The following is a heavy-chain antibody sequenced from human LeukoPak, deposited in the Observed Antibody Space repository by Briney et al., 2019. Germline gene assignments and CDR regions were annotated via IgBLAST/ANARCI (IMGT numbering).Heavy chain of an antibody. J-gene: IGHJ4*02. CDR3: ARVGSYSYVDY. Sequence: SQSLSLTCAISGDSVSSNSGGWNWIRQSPSRCLEWLGRTYYNSKWYNDYAVSVKSRMTINPDTSKNQFSLQLNSVTPEDTAVYYCARVGSYSYVDYWGQGTLVTVSS. CDR2: TYYNSKWYN. V-gene: IGHV6-1*01. CDR1: GDSVSSNSGG. D-gene: IGHD5-18*01.